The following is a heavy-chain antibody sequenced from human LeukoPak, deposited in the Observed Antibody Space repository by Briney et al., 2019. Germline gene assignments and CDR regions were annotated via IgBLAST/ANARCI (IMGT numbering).Heavy chain of an antibody. D-gene: IGHD1-26*01. CDR2: INPNSGGT. Sequence: GASVKVSCKASGYTFTGYYMHWVRQAPGQGLEWMGWINPNSGGTNYAQKFQGRVTITADKSTSTAYMELSSLRSEDTAVYYCARDLYSGNGDYWGQGTLVTVSS. CDR3: ARDLYSGNGDY. J-gene: IGHJ4*02. CDR1: GYTFTGYY. V-gene: IGHV1-2*02.